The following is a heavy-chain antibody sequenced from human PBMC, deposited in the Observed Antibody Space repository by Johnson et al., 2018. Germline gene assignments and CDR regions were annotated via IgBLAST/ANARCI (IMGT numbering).Heavy chain of an antibody. D-gene: IGHD3-10*01. J-gene: IGHJ1*01. CDR2: TSTDEGIK. CDR3: ATGAISGVIYREFFQH. CDR1: GFSFSNYV. V-gene: IGHV3-30*03. Sequence: QVQLVQSGGGVVQPGRSLRLSCSASGFSFSNYVMHWVRQAPGTGLEWVAVTSTDEGIKYYVDSVKGRFTISRDNSKGTLYLQINSLRAEATAVYYCATGAISGVIYREFFQHWGQGTLVTVSS.